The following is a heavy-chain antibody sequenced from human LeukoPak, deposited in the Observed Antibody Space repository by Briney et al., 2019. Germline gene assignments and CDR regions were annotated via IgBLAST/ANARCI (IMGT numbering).Heavy chain of an antibody. J-gene: IGHJ3*02. CDR2: IYWNDDK. CDR1: GFSLSTSGVG. CDR3: AHSVYCSGSRCYSGAFDI. Sequence: SGPTLVKPTQTLTLTCTFSGFSLSTSGVGVGWIRQPPGKALEWLALIYWNDDKRYSPSLKSRLTITKDTSKNQVVLTMTNMDPVDTATYYCAHSVYCSGSRCYSGAFDIWGQGTMVTVSS. V-gene: IGHV2-5*01. D-gene: IGHD2-15*01.